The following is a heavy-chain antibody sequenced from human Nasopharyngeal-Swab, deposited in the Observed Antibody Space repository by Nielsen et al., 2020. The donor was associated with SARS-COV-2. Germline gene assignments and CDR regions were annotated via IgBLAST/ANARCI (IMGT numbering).Heavy chain of an antibody. Sequence: WIRQPPGKGLEWVSGISWNSGSIGYADSVKGRFTISRDNAKNSLYLQMNSLRAEDTALYYCAKDITPLYRSSTSCYSGLYYYYMDVWGKGTTVTVSS. CDR3: AKDITPLYRSSTSCYSGLYYYYMDV. V-gene: IGHV3-9*01. CDR2: ISWNSGSI. J-gene: IGHJ6*03. D-gene: IGHD2-2*02.